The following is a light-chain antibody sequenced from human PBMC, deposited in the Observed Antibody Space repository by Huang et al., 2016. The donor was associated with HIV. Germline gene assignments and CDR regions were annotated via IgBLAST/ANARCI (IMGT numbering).Light chain of an antibody. CDR2: CAT. CDR3: LQYYSVPQT. Sequence: DIVMTQSPDSLAVSPGERSPIYCKSSQTVLYSLNKKNYLSWFKQKPGRPPKLLIDCATTRESGVPDRFGGSGSGTDFTLTINNLQAEDVAVYFCLQYYSVPQTFGHGTKVEIK. CDR1: QTVLYSLNKKNY. J-gene: IGKJ1*01. V-gene: IGKV4-1*01.